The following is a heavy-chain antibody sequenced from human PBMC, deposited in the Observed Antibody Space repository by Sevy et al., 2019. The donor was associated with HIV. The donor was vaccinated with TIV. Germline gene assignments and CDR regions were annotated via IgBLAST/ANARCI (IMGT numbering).Heavy chain of an antibody. V-gene: IGHV3-23*01. CDR3: AKDNHYDSRGYYYGMRPSEGAFDI. CDR1: GFNFGSYA. Sequence: GGSLRLSCAASGFNFGSYAMSWVRQAPGKGLEWVSAISGSGGSTYYEVSVKGRFTISRDISKNTMDLQRNSLNAEETDIYYCAKDNHYDSRGYYYGMRPSEGAFDIWGQGTMVTVSS. CDR2: ISGSGGST. J-gene: IGHJ3*02. D-gene: IGHD3-22*01.